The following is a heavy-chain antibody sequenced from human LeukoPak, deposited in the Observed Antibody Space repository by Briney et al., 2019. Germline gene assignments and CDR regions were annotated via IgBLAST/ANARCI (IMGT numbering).Heavy chain of an antibody. CDR3: ARTTLYCSGGSCYSDYFDY. V-gene: IGHV1-69*06. CDR1: GGTFSSYA. D-gene: IGHD2-15*01. CDR2: XXPIFGTA. Sequence: SVKVSCKASGGTFSSYAISWVRQAPGQGLEWMXXXXPIFGTANYAQKFQGRVTITSDKSTSTAYMELSSLRSEDTAVYYCARTTLYCSGGSCYSDYFDYWGQGTLVTVSS. J-gene: IGHJ4*02.